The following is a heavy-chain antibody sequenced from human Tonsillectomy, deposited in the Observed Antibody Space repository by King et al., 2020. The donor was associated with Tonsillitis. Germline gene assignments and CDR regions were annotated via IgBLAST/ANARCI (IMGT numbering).Heavy chain of an antibody. D-gene: IGHD2-2*01. CDR2: ISAYNGNT. Sequence: QLVQSGAEVKKPGASVKVSCKASGYTFTSYGISWVRQAPGQGLEWMGWISAYNGNTNYTQKVQGRVTMTTDTSTRTAYMELRSLRSDDTAVYYCAGDPPRGYCSSTSCHGRYFDLWGRGTLVTVSS. J-gene: IGHJ2*01. CDR3: AGDPPRGYCSSTSCHGRYFDL. CDR1: GYTFTSYG. V-gene: IGHV1-18*01.